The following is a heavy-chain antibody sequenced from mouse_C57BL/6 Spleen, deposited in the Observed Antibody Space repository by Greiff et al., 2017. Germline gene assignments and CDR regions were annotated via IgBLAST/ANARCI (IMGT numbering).Heavy chain of an antibody. Sequence: EVNVVESGGGLVQPKGSLKLSCAASGFSFNTYAMNWVRPAPGTGLEWVARIRSKSNNYATYYADSVKDRFTISRDDSESMLYLQMNNLKTEDTAMYYCVRHPYAMDYWGQGTSVTVSS. CDR3: VRHPYAMDY. CDR2: IRSKSNNYAT. CDR1: GFSFNTYA. J-gene: IGHJ4*01. V-gene: IGHV10-1*01.